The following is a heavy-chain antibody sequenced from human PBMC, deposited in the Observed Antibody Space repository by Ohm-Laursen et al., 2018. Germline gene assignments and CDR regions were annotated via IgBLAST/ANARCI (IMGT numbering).Heavy chain of an antibody. J-gene: IGHJ4*02. Sequence: ASVKVSCKASGGTFGSYAISWVRQAPGQGFEWMGWINPNSGDTKYAQKSQGRVTMTGDTSIRTAYMEVIRLKYDDTAVYYCARADRAIDYWGQGTQVTVSS. CDR1: GGTFGSYA. V-gene: IGHV1-2*02. CDR2: INPNSGDT. CDR3: ARADRAIDY.